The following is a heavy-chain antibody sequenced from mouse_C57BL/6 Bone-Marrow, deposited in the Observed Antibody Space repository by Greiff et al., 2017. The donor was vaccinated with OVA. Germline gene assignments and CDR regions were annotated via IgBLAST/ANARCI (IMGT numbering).Heavy chain of an antibody. V-gene: IGHV5-16*01. Sequence: DVQLVESEGGLVQPGSSMKLSCTASGFTFSDYYMAWVRQVPEKGLEWVANINYDGSSTYYLDSLKSRFIISRDNAKNILYLQMSSLKSEDTATYYCARDSYYSGAMDYWGQGTSVTVSS. CDR2: INYDGSST. J-gene: IGHJ4*01. D-gene: IGHD2-10*01. CDR3: ARDSYYSGAMDY. CDR1: GFTFSDYY.